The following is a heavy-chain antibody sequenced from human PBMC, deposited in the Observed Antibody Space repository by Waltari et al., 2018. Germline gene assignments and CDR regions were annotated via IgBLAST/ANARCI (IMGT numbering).Heavy chain of an antibody. V-gene: IGHV3-49*03. CDR2: MRSKTYGETA. Sequence: EVQLVESGGGLAQPGRSLRLSCSVSGFSVGDFAISWFRQAPGKGMEGVGFMRSKTYGETAQYAASVKGRFSISRDDSKNIAHLQMNSLKTEDTAVYYCARGEYSSAYWGQGTRVTVSS. CDR1: GFSVGDFA. J-gene: IGHJ4*02. CDR3: ARGEYSSAY. D-gene: IGHD3-22*01.